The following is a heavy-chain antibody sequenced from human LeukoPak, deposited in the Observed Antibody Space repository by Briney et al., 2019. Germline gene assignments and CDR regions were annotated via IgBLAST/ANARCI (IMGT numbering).Heavy chain of an antibody. D-gene: IGHD2-2*01. V-gene: IGHV1-2*02. CDR2: INPNSGGT. Sequence: ASLTVSCKASGYTFTGYYMHWVRQAPGQGLEWMGWINPNSGGTNYAQKFQGRVTMTRDTSISTAYMELSRLRSDDTAVYYCARMFRYCSSTSCLPYFDYWGQGTLVTASS. CDR3: ARMFRYCSSTSCLPYFDY. J-gene: IGHJ4*02. CDR1: GYTFTGYY.